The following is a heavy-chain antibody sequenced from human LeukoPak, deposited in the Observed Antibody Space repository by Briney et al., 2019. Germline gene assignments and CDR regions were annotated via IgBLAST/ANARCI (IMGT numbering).Heavy chain of an antibody. Sequence: GGSLRLSCAASGFIFSNYAMSWVRQAPGKGLQWVTAFSGSGGSTYYADSVKGRFTISRDNSRNTLYLQMNSLRAEDTAVYYCARGGSYLSAFDIWGQGTMVTVSS. D-gene: IGHD1-26*01. V-gene: IGHV3-23*01. CDR2: FSGSGGST. CDR1: GFIFSNYA. J-gene: IGHJ3*02. CDR3: ARGGSYLSAFDI.